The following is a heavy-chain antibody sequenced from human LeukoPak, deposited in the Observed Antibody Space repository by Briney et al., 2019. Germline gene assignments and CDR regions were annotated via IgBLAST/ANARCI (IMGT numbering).Heavy chain of an antibody. CDR1: GGTFSSYA. Sequence: ASVKVSCKASGGTFSSYAISWVRQAPGQGLEWMGGIIPIFGTANYAQKFQGRVTITADESTSTAYMELSSLRSEDTAVYYCARGVTEIATISYFDYWGQGTLVTVSS. D-gene: IGHD5-24*01. CDR2: IIPIFGTA. J-gene: IGHJ4*02. V-gene: IGHV1-69*13. CDR3: ARGVTEIATISYFDY.